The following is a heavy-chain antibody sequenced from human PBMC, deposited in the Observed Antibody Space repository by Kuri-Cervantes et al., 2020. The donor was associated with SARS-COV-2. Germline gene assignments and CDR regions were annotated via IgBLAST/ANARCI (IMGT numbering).Heavy chain of an antibody. J-gene: IGHJ4*02. CDR2: ITRSSVYI. D-gene: IGHD4-17*01. Sequence: GESLKISCVASGFTFSAYTLNWVRQAPGKGLEWVSSITRSSVYISYADSLKGRLTISRDNAKNSLYLQMNSLRAEDTAVYYCARSPGDGDYDHFDYWGQGTLVTVSS. V-gene: IGHV3-21*01. CDR1: GFTFSAYT. CDR3: ARSPGDGDYDHFDY.